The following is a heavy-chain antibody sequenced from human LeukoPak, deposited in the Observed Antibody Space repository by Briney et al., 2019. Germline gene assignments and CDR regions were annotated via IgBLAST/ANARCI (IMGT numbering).Heavy chain of an antibody. CDR2: INHSGST. V-gene: IGHV4-34*01. D-gene: IGHD6-6*01. CDR3: AREPGTAARWTSNYYYMDV. J-gene: IGHJ6*03. Sequence: SETLSLTCAVYGGSFSGYYWSWIRQPPGKGLEWIGEINHSGSTNYNPSLTSRVTISVDTSKNQFSLKLSSVTAADTAVYYCAREPGTAARWTSNYYYMDVWGKGTTVTVSS. CDR1: GGSFSGYY.